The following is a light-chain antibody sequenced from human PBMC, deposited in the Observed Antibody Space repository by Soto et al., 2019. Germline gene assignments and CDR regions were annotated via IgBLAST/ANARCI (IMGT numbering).Light chain of an antibody. CDR1: QSVSSSY. CDR3: QQYGISPHT. CDR2: GAS. V-gene: IGKV3-20*01. J-gene: IGKJ2*01. Sequence: EIVLTQSPGTLSLSPGERATLSCRARQSVSSSYLAWYQQKPNQAPRLLIYGASSRATGIPDRFSGSVSGTDFTLTISRLDPEDFVLYYCQQYGISPHTFGQGTKLEIK.